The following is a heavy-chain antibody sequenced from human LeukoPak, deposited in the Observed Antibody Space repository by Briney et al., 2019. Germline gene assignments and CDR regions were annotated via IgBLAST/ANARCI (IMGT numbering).Heavy chain of an antibody. CDR3: VRVSSDLVAFDV. V-gene: IGHV3-74*01. Sequence: PGGSLRLSCAASGFTFNNYWMHWVRQAPGKGLVWVSRMYIDGIITSYADSVKGRFTIPRDNTNTTLYMQMNSLRTEDTAVYYCVRVSSDLVAFDVWGQGTMVTVSS. D-gene: IGHD6-19*01. J-gene: IGHJ3*01. CDR1: GFTFNNYW. CDR2: MYIDGIIT.